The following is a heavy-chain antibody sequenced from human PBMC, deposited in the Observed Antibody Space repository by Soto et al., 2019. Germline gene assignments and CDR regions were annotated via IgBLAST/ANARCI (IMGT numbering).Heavy chain of an antibody. Sequence: QVQLQESGPGLVKPSQTLSLTCTVSGGSISSGDYYWSWIRQPPGKGLEWIGYIYYSGSTYYNPSLKSRVTISVDTSKNQYSLKLSSVTAADTAVYYCARGIAVWGASPKYYLDYWGQGTLVTVSS. CDR1: GGSISSGDYY. J-gene: IGHJ4*02. V-gene: IGHV4-30-4*01. D-gene: IGHD6-19*01. CDR2: IYYSGST. CDR3: ARGIAVWGASPKYYLDY.